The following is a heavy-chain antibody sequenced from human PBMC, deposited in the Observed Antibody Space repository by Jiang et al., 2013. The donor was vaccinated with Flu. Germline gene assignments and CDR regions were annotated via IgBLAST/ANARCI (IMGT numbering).Heavy chain of an antibody. J-gene: IGHJ4*02. CDR1: GFTFSSYS. Sequence: LQLLESGGGLVKPGGSLRLSCAASGFTFSSYSMNWVRQAPGKGLEWVSSISSSSSYIYYADSVKGRFTISRDNAKNSLYLQMNSLRAEDTAVYYCARVYGDYVGGALYFDYVGPGNAGHRLL. V-gene: IGHV3-21*01. CDR3: ARVYGDYVGGALYFDY. D-gene: IGHD4-17*01. CDR2: ISSSSSYI.